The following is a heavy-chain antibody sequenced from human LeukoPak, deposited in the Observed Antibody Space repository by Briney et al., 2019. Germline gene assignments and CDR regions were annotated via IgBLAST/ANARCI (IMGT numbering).Heavy chain of an antibody. CDR2: IIPIFGTA. J-gene: IGHJ4*02. Sequence: ASVKVSCKASGGTFSSYAISWVRQAPGQGLEWMGGIIPIFGTANYAQKFQGRVTITADKSTSTAYMELSSLRSEDTAVYYCARGNYYDSSGYYYGWGQGTLVTVSS. CDR1: GGTFSSYA. CDR3: ARGNYYDSSGYYYG. D-gene: IGHD3-22*01. V-gene: IGHV1-69*06.